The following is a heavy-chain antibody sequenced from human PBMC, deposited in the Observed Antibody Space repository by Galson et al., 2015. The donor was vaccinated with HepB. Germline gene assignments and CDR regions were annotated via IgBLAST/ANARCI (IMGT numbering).Heavy chain of an antibody. Sequence: SLRLSCAASGFTFSSYSMNWVRQAPGKGLEWVSSISSSGSYIYYADSVKGRFTISRDNAKNSLYLQMNSLRAEDTAVYYCAREAEADAFDIWGQGTMVTVSS. J-gene: IGHJ3*02. CDR3: AREAEADAFDI. CDR2: ISSSGSYI. V-gene: IGHV3-21*01. CDR1: GFTFSSYS.